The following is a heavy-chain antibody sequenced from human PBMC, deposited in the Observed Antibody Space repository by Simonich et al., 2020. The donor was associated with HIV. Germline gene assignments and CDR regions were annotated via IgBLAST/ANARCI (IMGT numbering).Heavy chain of an antibody. CDR3: AKDRYSSSSGSFDY. J-gene: IGHJ4*02. V-gene: IGHV3-9*03. D-gene: IGHD6-6*01. CDR2: IRWTSGSI. CDR1: GFTFDDYA. Sequence: EVQLVESGGGLVQPGRSLRLSCAASGFTFDDYAMHWVRQAPGKGLECVSGIRWTSGSIGYADSVKGRFTISRDNAKNSLYLQMNSLRAEDMALYYCAKDRYSSSSGSFDYWGQGTLVTVSS.